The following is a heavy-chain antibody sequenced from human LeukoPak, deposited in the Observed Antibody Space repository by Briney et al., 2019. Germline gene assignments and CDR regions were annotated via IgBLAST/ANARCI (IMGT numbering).Heavy chain of an antibody. J-gene: IGHJ4*02. D-gene: IGHD2-15*01. Sequence: GGSLRLSCAASGFTVSSNYMSWVRQAPGKGLEWVSAISGSGGSTYYADSVKGRFTISRDNSKNTLYLQMNSLRAEDTAVYYCAKDMGSTTNWGQGTLVTVSS. CDR2: ISGSGGST. V-gene: IGHV3-23*01. CDR3: AKDMGSTTN. CDR1: GFTVSSNY.